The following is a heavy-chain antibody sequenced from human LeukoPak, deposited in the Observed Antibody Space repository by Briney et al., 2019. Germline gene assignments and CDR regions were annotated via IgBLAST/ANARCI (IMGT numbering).Heavy chain of an antibody. J-gene: IGHJ4*02. V-gene: IGHV1-2*02. CDR1: GYTFTGYY. CDR2: INPNSGGT. D-gene: IGHD5-18*01. CDR3: ARNSDVHTSVPTGFDS. Sequence: ASVKVSCKASGYTFTGYYLHWVRQAPGQGLEWMGWINPNSGGTKYAQKFQGGVTMTRDTSISTAYMELSRLTSDDTALYYCARNSDVHTSVPTGFDSWGQGTLVTVSS.